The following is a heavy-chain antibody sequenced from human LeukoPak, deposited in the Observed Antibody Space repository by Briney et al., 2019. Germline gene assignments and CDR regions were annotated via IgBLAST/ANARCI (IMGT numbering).Heavy chain of an antibody. J-gene: IGHJ3*02. V-gene: IGHV3-20*01. D-gene: IGHD3-3*01. CDR3: ARAVYYDFWSGSPDDAFDI. CDR2: INWNGGST. CDR1: GFTFDDHG. Sequence: GGSLRLSCAVSGFTFDDHGMSWVRQAPGKGLEWVSGINWNGGSTGYADSVEGRFTISRDNAKNSLYLQMNSLRAEDTALYHCARAVYYDFWSGSPDDAFDIWGQGTMVTVSS.